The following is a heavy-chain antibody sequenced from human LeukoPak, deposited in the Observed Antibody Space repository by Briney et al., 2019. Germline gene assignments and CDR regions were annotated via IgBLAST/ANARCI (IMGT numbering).Heavy chain of an antibody. CDR3: ARFIAAPYYFDY. J-gene: IGHJ4*02. D-gene: IGHD6-13*01. CDR1: GFTFSSYS. V-gene: IGHV3-21*01. Sequence: GGSLRLSCAASGFTFSSYSMNWVRQAPGKGLEWVSSITSSGRYIYYADSVKGRFTISRDNAKNSLYLQMNSLRAEDTAVYYCARFIAAPYYFDYWGRGTLVTVSS. CDR2: ITSSGRYI.